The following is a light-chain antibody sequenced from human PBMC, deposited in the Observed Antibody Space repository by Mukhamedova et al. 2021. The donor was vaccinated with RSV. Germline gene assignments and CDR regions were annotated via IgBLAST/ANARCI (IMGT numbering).Light chain of an antibody. CDR2: VAS. Sequence: WYQRRVHGKAPKLLISVASTLEGGIPSRFSGSGSGTDFTLTITSLQPGDFATYYCQQYESYSPFAFGQGTKLEIK. J-gene: IGKJ2*01. V-gene: IGKV1-5*03. CDR3: QQYESYSPFA.